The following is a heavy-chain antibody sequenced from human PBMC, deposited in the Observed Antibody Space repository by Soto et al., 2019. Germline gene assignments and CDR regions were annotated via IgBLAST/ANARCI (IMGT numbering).Heavy chain of an antibody. CDR3: ARGLGSAVQHSGLDV. D-gene: IGHD1-1*01. Sequence: QEQLVESGGGVVQPGRSLRLSCAASGFSFRNYGIHWVRQAPGKGLDWVAVIWYDGSKRYYADSVRGRFTISRDNSGNKVPLQMDSLRAVKTSVYYCARGLGSAVQHSGLDVWGQGTTVVVS. J-gene: IGHJ6*01. CDR2: IWYDGSKR. CDR1: GFSFRNYG. V-gene: IGHV3-33*01.